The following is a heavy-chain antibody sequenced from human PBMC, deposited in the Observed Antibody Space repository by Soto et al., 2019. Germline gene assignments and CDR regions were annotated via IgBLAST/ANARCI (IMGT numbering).Heavy chain of an antibody. J-gene: IGHJ6*02. Sequence: ASVKVSCKASGYTFTGYYMHWVRQAPGQGLEWMGWINPNSGGTNYAQKFQGWVTMTRDTSISTAYMELSRLRSDDTAVYYCARRGIAVAGEESGMDVWGQGTTVTVSS. CDR3: ARRGIAVAGEESGMDV. D-gene: IGHD6-19*01. CDR1: GYTFTGYY. V-gene: IGHV1-2*04. CDR2: INPNSGGT.